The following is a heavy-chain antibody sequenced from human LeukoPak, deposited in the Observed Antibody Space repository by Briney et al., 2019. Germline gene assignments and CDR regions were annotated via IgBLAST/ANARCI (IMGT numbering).Heavy chain of an antibody. D-gene: IGHD3-3*01. J-gene: IGHJ5*02. CDR1: GFTFSSYA. Sequence: GGSLRLSCAASGFTFSSYAMSWVRQAPGKGLEWVSVITGGGGNTYYADSVKGRFTISRDNSKNILFLQMNSLRPEDTAVYYCAKDWSGDYNWSDPWGQGTLVTVSS. CDR2: ITGGGGNT. V-gene: IGHV3-23*01. CDR3: AKDWSGDYNWSDP.